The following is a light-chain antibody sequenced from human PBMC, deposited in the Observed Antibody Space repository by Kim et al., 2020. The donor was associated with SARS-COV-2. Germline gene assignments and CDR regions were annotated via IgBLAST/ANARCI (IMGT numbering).Light chain of an antibody. CDR3: QSADSSGTWV. J-gene: IGLJ3*02. Sequence: VSPGQTARITCSGDALPKQYAYWYQQKPGQAPVLVIYKDSERPSGIPERFSGSSSGITVTLTISGVQAEDEADYYCQSADSSGTWVFGGGTQLTVL. V-gene: IGLV3-25*03. CDR2: KDS. CDR1: ALPKQY.